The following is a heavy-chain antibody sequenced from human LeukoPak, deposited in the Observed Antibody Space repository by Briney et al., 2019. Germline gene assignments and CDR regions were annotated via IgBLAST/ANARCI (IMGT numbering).Heavy chain of an antibody. CDR3: ARDSIDSPGAFDI. Sequence: ASVKVSCKASGYTFTRYYMHWVRQAPGQGLEWMGWINPNSGGTNYAQKFQGRVTMTRDTSISTAYMELSRLRSDDTAVYYCARDSIDSPGAFDIWGQGTMVTVSS. J-gene: IGHJ3*02. V-gene: IGHV1-2*02. D-gene: IGHD3-10*01. CDR1: GYTFTRYY. CDR2: INPNSGGT.